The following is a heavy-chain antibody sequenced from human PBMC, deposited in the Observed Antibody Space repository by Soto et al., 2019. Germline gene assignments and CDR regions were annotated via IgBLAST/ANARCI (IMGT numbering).Heavy chain of an antibody. V-gene: IGHV1-69*04. CDR2: IIPFHGVT. CDR3: TRDWEITVSTWSFGGF. D-gene: IGHD3-10*01. J-gene: IGHJ4*02. Sequence: GASVKVSSKASRSTFSPYTINWVRQAPGQDLEWMGRIIPFHGVTNYAQKFQATVTITADKSTSTAYMELSGLRFEDTAMYYCTRDWEITVSTWSFGGFWGRGTLVTVSS. CDR1: RSTFSPYT.